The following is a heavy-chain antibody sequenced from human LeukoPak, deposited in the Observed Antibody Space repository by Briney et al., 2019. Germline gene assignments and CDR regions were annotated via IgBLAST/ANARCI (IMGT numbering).Heavy chain of an antibody. D-gene: IGHD5-18*01. CDR2: ITWNGGSI. Sequence: PGGSLRLSCAASGFTFADYGMTWVRQPPGKGLEWVSGITWNGGSIGYADSVKGRFTISRDNAKNSLYLQMNSLRDEDTAVYYCARGGSGYSYGKIDSWGQGILVTVSS. CDR3: ARGGSGYSYGKIDS. J-gene: IGHJ4*02. V-gene: IGHV3-20*04. CDR1: GFTFADYG.